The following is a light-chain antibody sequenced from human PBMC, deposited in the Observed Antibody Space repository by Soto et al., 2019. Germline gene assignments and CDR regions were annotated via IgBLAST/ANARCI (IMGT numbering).Light chain of an antibody. CDR1: QSVSSSF. CDR3: QQYDNSPLT. CDR2: GAS. Sequence: EIVLTQSPGTLSLSPGERATLSCRASQSVSSSFLAWYQQKPGQAPRLLIYGASSRATGIPDRFSGSGSGTDFTLTISRLEPEDFAVEYSQQYDNSPLTCGGGTKVEIK. J-gene: IGKJ4*01. V-gene: IGKV3-20*01.